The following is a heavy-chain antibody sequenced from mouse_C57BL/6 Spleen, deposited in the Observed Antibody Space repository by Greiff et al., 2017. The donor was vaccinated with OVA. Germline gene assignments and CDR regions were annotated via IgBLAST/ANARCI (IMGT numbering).Heavy chain of an antibody. Sequence: EVKLVESGGGLVQPGGSLKLSCAASGFTFSDYYMYWVRQTPEKRLEWVAYISNGGGSTYYPDTVKGRFTISRDNAKNTLYLQMSRLKSEDTAMYYCARDDPFAYWGQGTLVTVSA. V-gene: IGHV5-12*01. J-gene: IGHJ3*01. CDR2: ISNGGGST. CDR1: GFTFSDYY. CDR3: ARDDPFAY.